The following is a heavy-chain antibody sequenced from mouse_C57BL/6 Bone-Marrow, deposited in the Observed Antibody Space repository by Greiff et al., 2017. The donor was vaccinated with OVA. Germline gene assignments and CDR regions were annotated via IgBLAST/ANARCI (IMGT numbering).Heavy chain of an antibody. CDR2: IDPENGDT. V-gene: IGHV14-4*01. Sequence: VHVKQSGAELVRPGASVKLSCTASGFNIKDDYMHWVKQRPEQGLEWIGWIDPENGDTEYASKFQGKATITADTSSNTAYLQLSSLTSEDTAVYYCTTSLHDYWGQGTTLTVSS. CDR1: GFNIKDDY. CDR3: TTSLHDY. J-gene: IGHJ2*01.